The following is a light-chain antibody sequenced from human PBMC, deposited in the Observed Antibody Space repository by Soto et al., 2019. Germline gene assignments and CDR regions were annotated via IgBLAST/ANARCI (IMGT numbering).Light chain of an antibody. CDR2: DVS. V-gene: IGLV2-11*01. Sequence: QSVLTQPRSVSGSPGQSVTISCTGTSSDVGGYNYVSWFQHYPGKAPKLMIYDVSRRPSGVPDRFSGSKSGNTASLTISGLQAEDKADYYCCSHAGTYTFRVFGTGTKVTVL. CDR3: CSHAGTYTFRV. CDR1: SSDVGGYNY. J-gene: IGLJ1*01.